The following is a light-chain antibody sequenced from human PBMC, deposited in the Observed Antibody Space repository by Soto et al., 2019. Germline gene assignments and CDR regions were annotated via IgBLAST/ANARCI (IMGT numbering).Light chain of an antibody. CDR2: AAS. Sequence: AIQMTQSPSSLSAAVGDRATITCRASQGIRNELGWYQQKPGKAPNLLIYAASSLHTGVPPRFSGSGSGSYFTLTISGLQPDDFATYYCLQDYNCPRTFGRGTKVEVK. V-gene: IGKV1-6*02. J-gene: IGKJ1*01. CDR1: QGIRNE. CDR3: LQDYNCPRT.